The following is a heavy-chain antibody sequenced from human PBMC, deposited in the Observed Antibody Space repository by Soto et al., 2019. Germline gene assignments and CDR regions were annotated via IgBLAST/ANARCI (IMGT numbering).Heavy chain of an antibody. V-gene: IGHV4-34*01. Sequence: SETLSLTCAVYGGSFSGYYLSWIRQPPGKGLEWIGEINHSGSTNYNPSLKSRATISVDTSKNQFSLKLSSVTAADTAVYYCARMGVHGIVVVPAAPHSGMDVWGQGTTVTVSS. D-gene: IGHD2-2*01. CDR2: INHSGST. J-gene: IGHJ6*02. CDR1: GGSFSGYY. CDR3: ARMGVHGIVVVPAAPHSGMDV.